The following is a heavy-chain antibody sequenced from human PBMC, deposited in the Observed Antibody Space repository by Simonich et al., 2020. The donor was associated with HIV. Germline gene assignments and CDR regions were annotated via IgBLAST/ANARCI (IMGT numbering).Heavy chain of an antibody. D-gene: IGHD2-15*01. V-gene: IGHV1-46*01. J-gene: IGHJ2*01. CDR2: ITPGGSR. Sequence: QVQLVQSGAEVKKPGASVKVSCKASEYTFTSYYMNWVRQAPGQGLEWMGKITPGGSRTYAQKFQGRVTMTRDTSTSTVYMELSSLRSEDTAVYYCAGDSGGYWYFDLRGRGTLVTVSS. CDR1: EYTFTSYY. CDR3: AGDSGGYWYFDL.